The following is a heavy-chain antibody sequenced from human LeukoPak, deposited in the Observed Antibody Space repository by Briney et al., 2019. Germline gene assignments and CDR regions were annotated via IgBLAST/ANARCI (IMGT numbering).Heavy chain of an antibody. J-gene: IGHJ4*02. D-gene: IGHD5-18*01. CDR1: GYTFTICG. CDR2: ISVYNGNT. CDR3: ARDPRVDTAHLIF. V-gene: IGHV1-18*01. Sequence: ASVTVSFTASGYTFTICGISGVREAQGQGQGWMGGISVYNGNTNYAQKLQGSFTITTDTSTSTAYMELRGLRSDDTAVYYCARDPRVDTAHLIFGGQGTLGTVSP.